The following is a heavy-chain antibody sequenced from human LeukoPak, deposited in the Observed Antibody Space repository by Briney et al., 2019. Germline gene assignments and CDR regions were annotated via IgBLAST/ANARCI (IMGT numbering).Heavy chain of an antibody. V-gene: IGHV3-20*04. J-gene: IGHJ4*02. D-gene: IGHD2-21*02. CDR2: TNWDGGRT. Sequence: GGSLRLSCAASGFTFDDYAMSWVRQTPGKGLEWVSGTNWDGGRTGYADSVKGRFTISRDNAKNSLYLQMNSLRVEDTAMYYCARDGLRRPPTPYCGGDCPLDYWGQGTLVSVTS. CDR3: ARDGLRRPPTPYCGGDCPLDY. CDR1: GFTFDDYA.